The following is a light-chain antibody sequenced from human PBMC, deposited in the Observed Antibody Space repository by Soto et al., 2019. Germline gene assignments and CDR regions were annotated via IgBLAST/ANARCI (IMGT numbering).Light chain of an antibody. CDR1: QGISSA. CDR3: QQLETYPLN. J-gene: IGKJ5*01. Sequence: ALQVTQSPSSLSASVGDTVTITFRASQGISSAFAWYQQKPGKVPRLLIYDVFNLQSGVQSRFSGSRSGTDFTINISRMQPEDVETYYCQQLETYPLNCGQGTRLEIK. CDR2: DVF. V-gene: IGKV1-13*02.